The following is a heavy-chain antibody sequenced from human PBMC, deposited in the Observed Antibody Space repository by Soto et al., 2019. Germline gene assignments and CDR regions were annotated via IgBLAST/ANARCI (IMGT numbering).Heavy chain of an antibody. CDR2: MNPNSGNT. Sequence: QVQLVQSGAEVKKPGASVKVSCKASGYTFTSYDINWVRQATGQGLEWMGWMNPNSGNTGYAQKFQGRVTMTRNTSISTAYMELSRLRSEDTAVYYCARGDSRYSGYVLSPFDIWGQGTMVTVSS. CDR3: ARGDSRYSGYVLSPFDI. J-gene: IGHJ3*02. V-gene: IGHV1-8*01. CDR1: GYTFTSYD. D-gene: IGHD5-12*01.